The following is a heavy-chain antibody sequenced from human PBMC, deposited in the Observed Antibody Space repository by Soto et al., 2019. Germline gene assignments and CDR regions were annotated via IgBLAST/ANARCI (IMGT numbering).Heavy chain of an antibody. V-gene: IGHV5-51*01. J-gene: IGHJ5*02. CDR2: IYPGDSDT. CDR1: GFRFNANW. D-gene: IGHD3-10*01. Sequence: PGEALKISCQGSGFRFNANWIGWVRRLPGKGLEWMWMIYPGDSDTRYSPSLQGQVTISADKSISTTYLQWSSLKASDSALYYSATVVTMVRGFTPQGYDPWGQGTMVTVSS. CDR3: ATVVTMVRGFTPQGYDP.